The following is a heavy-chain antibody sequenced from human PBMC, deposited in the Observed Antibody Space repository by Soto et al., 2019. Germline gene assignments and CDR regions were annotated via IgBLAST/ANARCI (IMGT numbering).Heavy chain of an antibody. J-gene: IGHJ4*02. CDR2: IWYDGSNK. D-gene: IGHD2-2*01. V-gene: IGHV3-33*01. Sequence: QVQLVESGGGVVQPGRSLRLSCAASGFTFSSYGMHWVRQAPGKGLEWVAVIWYDGSNKYYADSVKGRFTISRDNSKNTVYLQMNSLRAEDTAVYYCARDWGGNCSSTSCYSTYFDYWGQGTLVTVSS. CDR3: ARDWGGNCSSTSCYSTYFDY. CDR1: GFTFSSYG.